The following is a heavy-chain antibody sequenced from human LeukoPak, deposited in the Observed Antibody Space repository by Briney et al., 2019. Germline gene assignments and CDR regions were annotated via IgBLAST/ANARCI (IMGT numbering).Heavy chain of an antibody. Sequence: GASVKVSCKASGYTFTSYGISWVRQAPGQGLEWMGWISAYNGNTNYAQKLQGRVTMTTDTSTSTAYMELRSLRSDDTAVYYCATPSMNALGYCSSTSCYVHWGQGTLVTVSS. V-gene: IGHV1-18*04. CDR1: GYTFTSYG. D-gene: IGHD2-2*01. CDR3: ATPSMNALGYCSSTSCYVH. J-gene: IGHJ4*02. CDR2: ISAYNGNT.